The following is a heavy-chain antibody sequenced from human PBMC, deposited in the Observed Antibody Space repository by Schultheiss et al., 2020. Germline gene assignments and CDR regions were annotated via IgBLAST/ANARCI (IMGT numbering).Heavy chain of an antibody. J-gene: IGHJ6*02. D-gene: IGHD1-26*01. CDR2: IWYDGSNK. CDR1: GFTFSSYG. Sequence: GESLKISCAASGFTFSSYGMHWVRQAPGKGLEWVAVIWYDGSNKYYADSVKGRFTISRDNSKNTLYLQMNSLRAEDTAVYYCARVEPWSLRYGMDVWGQGTTVTVSS. V-gene: IGHV3-33*08. CDR3: ARVEPWSLRYGMDV.